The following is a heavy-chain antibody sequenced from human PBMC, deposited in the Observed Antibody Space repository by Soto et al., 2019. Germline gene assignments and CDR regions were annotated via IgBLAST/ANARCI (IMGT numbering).Heavy chain of an antibody. V-gene: IGHV3-11*01. D-gene: IGHD4-17*01. Sequence: GGSLRLSCAASGFTFSDYYMSWIRQAPGKGLEWVSYISSSGSTIYYADSVKGRFTISRDNAKNSLYLQMNSLRAEDTAVYYCASTNPPPTYYGDYGVGWFDPWGQGTLVTVSS. CDR3: ASTNPPPTYYGDYGVGWFDP. J-gene: IGHJ5*02. CDR2: ISSSGSTI. CDR1: GFTFSDYY.